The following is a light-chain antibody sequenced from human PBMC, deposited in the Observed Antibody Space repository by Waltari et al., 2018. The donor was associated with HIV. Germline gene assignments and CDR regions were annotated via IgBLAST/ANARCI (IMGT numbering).Light chain of an antibody. Sequence: QSVLTQPPSVSGAPAQRVTIPRTGSSPNIGAGYDAHWYQQLPRTAPKLLIYGNNNRPSGVPDRFSGSKSGTSASLAITGLQAEDEADYYCQSYDSSLSGWVFGGGTKLTVL. CDR2: GNN. CDR1: SPNIGAGYD. CDR3: QSYDSSLSGWV. J-gene: IGLJ3*02. V-gene: IGLV1-40*01.